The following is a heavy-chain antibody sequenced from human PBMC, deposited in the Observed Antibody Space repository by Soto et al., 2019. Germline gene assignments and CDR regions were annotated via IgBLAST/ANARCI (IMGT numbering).Heavy chain of an antibody. J-gene: IGHJ3*01. CDR1: GVSGFTFSKYA. D-gene: IGHD2-2*01. CDR3: AKGQFSCSSRLCSDAFDV. Sequence: GGSLRLSCAASGVSGFTFSKYAMSWVRQAPGKGLEWVSTIGGTGGFATYYADSVKGRFTISRDNSKNTLYLQMNSLRAEDTAVYYCAKGQFSCSSRLCSDAFDVWGQGTKVTVSS. CDR2: IGGTGGFAT. V-gene: IGHV3-23*01.